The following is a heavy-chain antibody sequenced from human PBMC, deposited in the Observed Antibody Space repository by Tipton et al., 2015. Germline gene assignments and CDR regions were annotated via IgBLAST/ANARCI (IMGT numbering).Heavy chain of an antibody. CDR3: ASERYCTGSDCFSGAGWFDP. V-gene: IGHV1-18*01. CDR1: GYTFNAYG. J-gene: IGHJ5*02. D-gene: IGHD2-8*02. CDR2: ISPYNGQT. Sequence: QLVQSGGEVKKPGASVKVSCKTSGYTFNAYGIFWVRQAPGQGFEWMGWISPYNGQTNYAQKFQGRVTITADESTSTAYMELSSLRSEDTAVYYCASERYCTGSDCFSGAGWFDPWGQGTLVSVSS.